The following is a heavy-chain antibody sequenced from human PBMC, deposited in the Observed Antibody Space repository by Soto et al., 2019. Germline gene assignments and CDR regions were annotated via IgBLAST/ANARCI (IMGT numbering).Heavy chain of an antibody. CDR3: ARVANGLFFDY. CDR2: ISGFNGKT. V-gene: IGHV1-18*01. CDR1: GYSFVNYG. Sequence: QVQLMQSRPDMKKPGASVQVSCKASGYSFVNYGIIWVRQAPGQGLEWMGWISGFNGKTNYAQHLQDRVTMTTEKSTGTAYRELRSLTSDDTAVYYCARVANGLFFDYWGQGTPVTVSS. D-gene: IGHD3-10*01. J-gene: IGHJ4*02.